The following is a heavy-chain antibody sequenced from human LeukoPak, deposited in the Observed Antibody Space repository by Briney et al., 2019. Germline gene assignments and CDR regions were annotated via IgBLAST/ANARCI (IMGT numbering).Heavy chain of an antibody. CDR3: ARDRIVGATVPFDY. D-gene: IGHD1-26*01. CDR2: IIPIFGTA. J-gene: IGHJ4*02. V-gene: IGHV1-69*05. CDR1: GGPFNSYA. Sequence: GASVKVSCKASGGPFNSYAISWVRQAPGQGLEWMGRIIPIFGTANYAQKFQGRVTITTDESTSTAYIELSSLRSEDTAVYYCARDRIVGATVPFDYWGQGTLVTVSS.